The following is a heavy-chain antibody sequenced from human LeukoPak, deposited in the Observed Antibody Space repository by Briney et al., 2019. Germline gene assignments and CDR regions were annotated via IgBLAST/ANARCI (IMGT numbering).Heavy chain of an antibody. D-gene: IGHD4-23*01. Sequence: SETLSLTCAVYGRSFTGHHWNWIRQSAGKGLEWIGEVNHRGTTNYNPSLKSRVTISVDTSKNQFFLKLNSVTAADTAVYYCARDPTTVVTLPYYFDFWGLGTLVTVSS. CDR1: GRSFTGHH. CDR2: VNHRGTT. V-gene: IGHV4-34*01. CDR3: ARDPTTVVTLPYYFDF. J-gene: IGHJ4*02.